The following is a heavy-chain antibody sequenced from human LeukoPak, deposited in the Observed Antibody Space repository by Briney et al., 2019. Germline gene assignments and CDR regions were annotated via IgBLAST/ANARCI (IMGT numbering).Heavy chain of an antibody. CDR2: MNPNSGNT. J-gene: IGHJ6*03. CDR1: GYTFTSYD. CDR3: ARFRGAGYYYYYYYMDV. V-gene: IGHV1-8*01. D-gene: IGHD5-24*01. Sequence: ASVTVSCKASGYTFTSYDINWVRQAPGQGLEWMGWMNPNSGNTGYAQKFQGRVTMTRNTSISTAYMELSSLRSEDTAVYYCARFRGAGYYYYYYYMDVWGKGTTVTVSS.